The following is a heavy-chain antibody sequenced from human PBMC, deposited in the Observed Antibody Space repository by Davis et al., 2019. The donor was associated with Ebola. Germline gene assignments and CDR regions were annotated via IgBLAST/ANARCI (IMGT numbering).Heavy chain of an antibody. CDR1: GFTFSSYT. CDR3: ARASADRSDY. D-gene: IGHD3-3*01. Sequence: GESLKISCAASGFTFSSYTMKWGRQAPGEGLEWVSYISSSGVTIYYADPVKGRFTISRDNVKNSLYLQMNSLRDEDTAVYHCARASADRSDYWGQGTLVTVSS. V-gene: IGHV3-48*02. J-gene: IGHJ4*02. CDR2: ISSSGVTI.